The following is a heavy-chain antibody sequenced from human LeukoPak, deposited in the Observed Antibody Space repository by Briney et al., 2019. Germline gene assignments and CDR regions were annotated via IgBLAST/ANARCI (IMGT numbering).Heavy chain of an antibody. D-gene: IGHD3-3*01. V-gene: IGHV3-23*01. CDR3: ASYDPQNYFGH. Sequence: GGSLRLSCATSGFTFSTYAMAWVRQAPGKGLEWVSTTRGSGDKTYYADSVKGRLTISRDNSKNTLYLQMNSLRAEDTAVYYCASYDPQNYFGHWGQGTLVTVSS. CDR1: GFTFSTYA. J-gene: IGHJ4*02. CDR2: TRGSGDKT.